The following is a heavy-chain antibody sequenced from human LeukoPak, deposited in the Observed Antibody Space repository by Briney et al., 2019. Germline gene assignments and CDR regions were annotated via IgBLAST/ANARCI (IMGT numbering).Heavy chain of an antibody. J-gene: IGHJ4*02. V-gene: IGHV3-30*18. Sequence: GGSLRLSCAASGFTFSSYWMSWVRQAPGKGLEWVAVISYDGSNKYYADSVKGRFAISRDNSKNTLYLQMNSLRAEDTAVYYCAKDFTMVRGVIDYWGQGTLVTVSS. CDR2: ISYDGSNK. D-gene: IGHD3-10*01. CDR3: AKDFTMVRGVIDY. CDR1: GFTFSSYW.